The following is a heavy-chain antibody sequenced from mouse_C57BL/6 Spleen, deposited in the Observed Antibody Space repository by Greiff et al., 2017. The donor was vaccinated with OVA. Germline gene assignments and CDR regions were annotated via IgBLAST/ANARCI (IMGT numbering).Heavy chain of an antibody. J-gene: IGHJ2*01. CDR3: ARREVWGLPYWDY. Sequence: QVQLQQSGAELARPGASVKLSCKASGYTFTSYGISWVKQRTGQGLEWIGEIYPRSGNTYYNEKFKGKATLTADKSSSTAYMELRRLTSEDSAVYFCARREVWGLPYWDYGGKGTTLTVSS. CDR1: GYTFTSYG. V-gene: IGHV1-81*01. CDR2: IYPRSGNT. D-gene: IGHD2-13*01.